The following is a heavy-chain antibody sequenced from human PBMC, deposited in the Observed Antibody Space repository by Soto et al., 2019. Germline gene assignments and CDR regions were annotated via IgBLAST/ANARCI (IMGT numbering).Heavy chain of an antibody. J-gene: IGHJ5*02. CDR3: ARGVKYGAYSRWFDP. Sequence: QVQLVQSGAEVKKPGASVKVSCKASGNTFTNYDINWVRQATGQGLEYLGWMNPNSGDTAYVQKFQGRVTMTGDPSITTAYMELRSLRSEDTAVYFCARGVKYGAYSRWFDPWGQGTLVTVSS. CDR1: GNTFTNYD. V-gene: IGHV1-8*01. D-gene: IGHD4-17*01. CDR2: MNPNSGDT.